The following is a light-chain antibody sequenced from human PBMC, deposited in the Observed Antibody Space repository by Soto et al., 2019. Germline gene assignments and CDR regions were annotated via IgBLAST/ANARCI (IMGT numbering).Light chain of an antibody. Sequence: QSALTQPRSVSGSPGQSVTISCTGTSSDVGGYNFVSWYQQHPDRAPKVMIYDVTQRPSGVPDRFSGSKSGNTASLTISGLQAEDEADYYCCSYAGSYTHVFGTGTKLTVL. J-gene: IGLJ1*01. CDR1: SSDVGGYNF. CDR3: CSYAGSYTHV. CDR2: DVT. V-gene: IGLV2-11*01.